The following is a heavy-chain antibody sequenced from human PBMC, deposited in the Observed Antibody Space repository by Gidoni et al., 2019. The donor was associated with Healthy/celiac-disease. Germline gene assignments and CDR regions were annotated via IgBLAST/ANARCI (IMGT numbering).Heavy chain of an antibody. V-gene: IGHV3-30-3*01. CDR1: GFTFSRYA. CDR2: ISYDGSNK. J-gene: IGHJ4*02. CDR3: ASGRENHYFDY. Sequence: QVQLVESGGGVVQPGRSLRLSCAASGFTFSRYAMHWVRQAPGKGLEWVSVISYDGSNKYYADSVKGRFTISRDNSKNTLYLQMNSLRAEDTAVYYCASGRENHYFDYWGQGTLVTVSS. D-gene: IGHD2-15*01.